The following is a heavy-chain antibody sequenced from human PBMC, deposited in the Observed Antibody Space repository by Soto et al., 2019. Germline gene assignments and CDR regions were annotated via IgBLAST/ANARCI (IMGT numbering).Heavy chain of an antibody. CDR1: GFTFSSYA. D-gene: IGHD3-3*01. Sequence: QVQLVESGGGVVQPGRSLRLSCAASGFTFSSYAMHWVRQAPGKGLEWVAVISYDGSNKHYADSVKGRFSIARDNSKNTLYLQMNSLRAEDTAVYYCARVGERRFLGTFDYWGQGTLVTVSS. V-gene: IGHV3-30-3*01. CDR3: ARVGERRFLGTFDY. CDR2: ISYDGSNK. J-gene: IGHJ4*02.